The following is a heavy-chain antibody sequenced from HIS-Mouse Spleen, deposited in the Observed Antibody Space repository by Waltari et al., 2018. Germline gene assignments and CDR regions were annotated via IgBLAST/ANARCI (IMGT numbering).Heavy chain of an antibody. CDR1: GYTFTSYY. V-gene: IGHV1-46*01. CDR3: ARAILCSGGSCYFDY. Sequence: QVQLVQSGAEVKKPGASVKVSCKASGYTFTSYYMHWVRQAPGQGLEGMGIINPRGGSTSYAQKFQGRVTMTRDTSTSTVYMERSSLRSEDTAVYYCARAILCSGGSCYFDYWGQGTLVTVSS. J-gene: IGHJ4*02. D-gene: IGHD2-15*01. CDR2: INPRGGST.